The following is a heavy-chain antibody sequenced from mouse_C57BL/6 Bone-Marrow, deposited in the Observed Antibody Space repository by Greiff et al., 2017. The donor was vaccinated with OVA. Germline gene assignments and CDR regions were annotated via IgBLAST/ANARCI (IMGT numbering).Heavy chain of an antibody. Sequence: VQLQQPGAELVMPGASVKLSCKASGYTFTSYWMHWVKQRPGQGLEWIGEIDPSDSYTNYNQKFKGKSTLTVDKSSSTAYMQLSSLTSEDSAVYYCARSADYDYDAYWGQGTLVTVSA. CDR2: IDPSDSYT. D-gene: IGHD2-4*01. CDR3: ARSADYDYDAY. J-gene: IGHJ3*01. V-gene: IGHV1-69*01. CDR1: GYTFTSYW.